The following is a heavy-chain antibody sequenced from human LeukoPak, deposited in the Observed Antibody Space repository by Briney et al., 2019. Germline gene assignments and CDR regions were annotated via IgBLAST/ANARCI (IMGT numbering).Heavy chain of an antibody. CDR3: ARIRFQGSIDYYYGMDV. J-gene: IGHJ6*02. D-gene: IGHD6-6*01. CDR1: GGSISSGGYY. CDR2: IYYSGST. Sequence: SETLSLTCTVSGGSISSGGYYWSWIRQHPGKGLEWIGYIYYSGSTYYNPSLKSRVTISVDTSKNQFSLKLSSVTAADTAVYYCARIRFQGSIDYYYGMDVWGQGTTVTVSS. V-gene: IGHV4-31*03.